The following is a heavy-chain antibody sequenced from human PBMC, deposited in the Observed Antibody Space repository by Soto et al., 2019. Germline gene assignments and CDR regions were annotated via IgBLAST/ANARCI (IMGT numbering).Heavy chain of an antibody. J-gene: IGHJ4*02. V-gene: IGHV3-23*01. CDR2: VSGSGGST. CDR1: GFTFSSYA. CDR3: AKETIGGTAPLDY. D-gene: IGHD1-1*01. Sequence: GGSLRLSCAASGFTFSSYAMSWVRQAPGKGLEWISAVSGSGGSTYYADSVKGRFTISRDNSKDTLYLQMNSLRAEDTAVYYCAKETIGGTAPLDYWGQGTMVTVSS.